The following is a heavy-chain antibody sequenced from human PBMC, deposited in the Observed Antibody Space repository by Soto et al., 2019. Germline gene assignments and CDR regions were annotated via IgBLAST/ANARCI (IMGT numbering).Heavy chain of an antibody. CDR2: ISSSGSTI. Sequence: GGSLRLSCAASGFTFSDYYMSWIRQAPGKGLEWVSYISSSGSTIYYADSVKGRFTISRDNAKNSLYLQMNSLRAEDTAVYYCTRAGRAARPPRVDVWGKGTTVTVSS. V-gene: IGHV3-11*04. J-gene: IGHJ6*04. CDR3: TRAGRAARPPRVDV. CDR1: GFTFSDYY. D-gene: IGHD6-6*01.